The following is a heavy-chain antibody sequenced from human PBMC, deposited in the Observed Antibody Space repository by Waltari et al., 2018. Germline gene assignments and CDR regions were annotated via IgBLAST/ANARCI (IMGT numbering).Heavy chain of an antibody. CDR3: ARADPGRSGKYASPAWGP. CDR2: INHSGRT. D-gene: IGHD1-26*01. Sequence: QVQLQQWGAGLLKPSETLSLTCAVYGGGSFSDYYWNWIRQPPGKGLEWIGEINHSGRTNLNPALKNPITISLDTSKTQFSLKMGSVTAADTAVYYCARADPGRSGKYASPAWGPWGQGTLVTVSS. J-gene: IGHJ5*02. CDR1: GGGSFSDYY. V-gene: IGHV4-34*01.